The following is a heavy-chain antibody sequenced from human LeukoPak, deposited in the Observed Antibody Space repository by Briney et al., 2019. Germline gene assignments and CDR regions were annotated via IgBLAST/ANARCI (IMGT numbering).Heavy chain of an antibody. V-gene: IGHV3-23*01. Sequence: GGSLRLSCAASGFTFNSYAMSWVRQAPGKALEWVSTISGSGGSTYYADSVKGRFTISRDNSKNTLYLQMNSLRAEDTAVYYCAKDLYSGSYYVWDYWGQGTLVTVSS. CDR1: GFTFNSYA. D-gene: IGHD1-26*01. CDR3: AKDLYSGSYYVWDY. CDR2: ISGSGGST. J-gene: IGHJ4*02.